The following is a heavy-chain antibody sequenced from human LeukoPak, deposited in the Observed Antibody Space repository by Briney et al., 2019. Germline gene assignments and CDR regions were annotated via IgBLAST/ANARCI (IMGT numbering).Heavy chain of an antibody. D-gene: IGHD1-26*01. J-gene: IGHJ4*02. Sequence: GGYLRLSCAASGFTFSDYYMSWIRQAPGKGLEWVSYISSSGSTIYYADSVKGRFTISTDNAKNSLYLQMKSLRAEDTDVYYCAREMGRKSGSYVDYWGQGTLVTVSS. V-gene: IGHV3-11*01. CDR2: ISSSGSTI. CDR3: AREMGRKSGSYVDY. CDR1: GFTFSDYY.